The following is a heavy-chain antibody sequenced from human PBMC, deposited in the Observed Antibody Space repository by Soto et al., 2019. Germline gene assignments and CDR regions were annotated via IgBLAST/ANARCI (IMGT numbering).Heavy chain of an antibody. CDR2: IYYSGST. Sequence: SETLSLTCTVSGGSISSGGYYWSWIRQHPGKGLEWIGYIYYSGSTYYNPSLKSRVTISVDTSKNQFSLKLSSVTAADTAVYYCASVSTSWRDWFDPWGQGTLVTVSS. V-gene: IGHV4-31*03. D-gene: IGHD2-2*01. CDR1: GGSISSGGYY. CDR3: ASVSTSWRDWFDP. J-gene: IGHJ5*02.